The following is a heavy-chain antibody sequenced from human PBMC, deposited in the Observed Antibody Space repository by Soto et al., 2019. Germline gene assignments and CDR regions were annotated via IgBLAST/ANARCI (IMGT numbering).Heavy chain of an antibody. V-gene: IGHV1-46*01. CDR2: INPSGGST. CDR3: ARSEEGVGYCSSTSCYPGGYYYYGMDV. CDR1: GYTFTSYY. J-gene: IGHJ6*02. D-gene: IGHD2-2*01. Sequence: ASVQVSCKASGYTFTSYYMHWLRPAAGQGLEWMGIINPSGGSTSYAQKFQGRVTMTRDTSTSTVYMELSSLRSEDTAVYYCARSEEGVGYCSSTSCYPGGYYYYGMDVWGQGTTVTVSS.